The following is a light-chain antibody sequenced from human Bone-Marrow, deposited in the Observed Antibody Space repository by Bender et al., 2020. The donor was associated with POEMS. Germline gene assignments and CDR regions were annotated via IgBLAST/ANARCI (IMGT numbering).Light chain of an antibody. CDR1: SSNIGAHA. CDR3: AVWNDSLNGWV. V-gene: IGLV1-44*01. Sequence: QSVLTQPPSASGTPGQRVTISCSGGSSNIGAHAVNWYQHLPGTAPKLLIYSSHRRPSEVPDRFSGSRSGTSASLAISRLQSADGAVYYCAVWNDSLNGWVFGGGTKLTVL. CDR2: SSH. J-gene: IGLJ3*02.